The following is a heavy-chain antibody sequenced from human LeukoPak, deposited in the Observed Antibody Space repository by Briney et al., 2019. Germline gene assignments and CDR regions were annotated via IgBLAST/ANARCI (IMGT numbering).Heavy chain of an antibody. J-gene: IGHJ4*02. CDR1: GFTFSSYW. V-gene: IGHV3-30*18. Sequence: GGSLRLSCAASGFTFSSYWMSWVRQAPGKGLEWVAVISYDGSNKYYADSVKGRFTISRDNSKNTLYLQMNSLRAEDTAVYYCAKPAISSRGWYYDYWGQGTLVTVSS. CDR2: ISYDGSNK. D-gene: IGHD6-19*01. CDR3: AKPAISSRGWYYDY.